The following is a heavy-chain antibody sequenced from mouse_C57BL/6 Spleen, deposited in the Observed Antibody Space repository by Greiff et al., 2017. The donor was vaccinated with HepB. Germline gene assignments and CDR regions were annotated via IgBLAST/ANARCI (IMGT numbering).Heavy chain of an antibody. Sequence: QVQLKQPGAELVKPGASVKLSCKASGYTFTSYWMQWVKQRPGQGLEWIGEIDPSDSYTNYNQKFKGKATLTVDTSSSTAYMQLSSLTSEDSAVYYCARDQLVDYWGQGTTLTVSS. CDR2: IDPSDSYT. D-gene: IGHD4-1*02. V-gene: IGHV1-50*01. J-gene: IGHJ2*01. CDR1: GYTFTSYW. CDR3: ARDQLVDY.